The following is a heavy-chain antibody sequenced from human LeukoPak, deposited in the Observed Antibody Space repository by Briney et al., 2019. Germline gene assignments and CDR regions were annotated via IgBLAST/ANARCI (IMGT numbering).Heavy chain of an antibody. CDR1: GGSISSSSYY. V-gene: IGHV4-39*01. J-gene: IGHJ3*02. CDR2: IYYSGST. D-gene: IGHD3-22*01. Sequence: PSETLSLTCTVSGGSISSSSYYWGWIRQPPGKGLERIGSIYYSGSTYYNPSLKSRVTISVDTSKNQFSLKLSSVTAADTAVYYCARHRTYDSRGYYYFDAFDIWGQRTMVTVSS. CDR3: ARHRTYDSRGYYYFDAFDI.